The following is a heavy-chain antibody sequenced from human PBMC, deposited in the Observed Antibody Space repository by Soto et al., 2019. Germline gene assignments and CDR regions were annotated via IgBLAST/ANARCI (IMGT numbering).Heavy chain of an antibody. D-gene: IGHD3-10*01. Sequence: QVQLQQWGAGLLKPSETLSLTYAVYGGSFSGYYWSWIRQPPGKGLEWIGEINHSGSTNYNPSLKSRVTISVDTSKNQFSLKLSSVTAADTAVYYCARGKYYYGSGRGYYFDYWGQGTLVTVSS. V-gene: IGHV4-34*01. J-gene: IGHJ4*02. CDR1: GGSFSGYY. CDR3: ARGKYYYGSGRGYYFDY. CDR2: INHSGST.